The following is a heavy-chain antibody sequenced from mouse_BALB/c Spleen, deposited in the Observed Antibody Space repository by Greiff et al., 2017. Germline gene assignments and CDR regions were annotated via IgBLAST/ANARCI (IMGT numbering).Heavy chain of an antibody. D-gene: IGHD1-2*01. V-gene: IGHV2-6-7*01. Sequence: VKVVESGPGLVAPSQSLSITCTVSGFSLTGYGVNWVRQPPGKGLEWLGMIWGDGSTDYNSALKSRLSISKDNSKSQVFLKMNSLQTDDTARYYCAREATASYWYFDVWGAGTTVTVSS. CDR2: IWGDGST. CDR1: GFSLTGYG. J-gene: IGHJ1*01. CDR3: AREATASYWYFDV.